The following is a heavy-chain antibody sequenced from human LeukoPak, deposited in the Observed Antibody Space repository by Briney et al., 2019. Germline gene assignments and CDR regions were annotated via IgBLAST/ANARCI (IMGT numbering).Heavy chain of an antibody. CDR2: ISYSGST. V-gene: IGHV4-31*03. Sequence: SQTLPLTCTVSGASISSGGYYWSWIRQHPGKGLEWIGYISYSGSTYYNPSLKSRVTISVDTSKNQFSLKLNSVTAADTAVYYCARDRTGNNWFDPWGQGTLVTVSS. CDR1: GASISSGGYY. D-gene: IGHD1-1*01. CDR3: ARDRTGNNWFDP. J-gene: IGHJ5*02.